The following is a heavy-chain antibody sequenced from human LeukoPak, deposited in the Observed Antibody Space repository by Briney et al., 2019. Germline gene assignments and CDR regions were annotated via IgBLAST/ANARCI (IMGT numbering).Heavy chain of an antibody. CDR3: AAGIQLWLMALDY. CDR1: GFTFSSYD. CDR2: IYHSGST. J-gene: IGHJ4*02. Sequence: GSLRLSCAASGFTFSSYDMNWVRQAPGKGLEWIGEIYHSGSTNYNPSLKSRVTISVDKSKNQFSLKLSSVTAADTAVYYCAAGIQLWLMALDYWGQGTLVTVSS. V-gene: IGHV4-34*08. D-gene: IGHD5-18*01.